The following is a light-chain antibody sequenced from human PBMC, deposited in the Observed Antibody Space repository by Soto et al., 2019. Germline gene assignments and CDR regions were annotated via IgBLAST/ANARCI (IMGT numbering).Light chain of an antibody. Sequence: QAVVTQPPSVSGAPGQRVTISCTGSSSNLGAGYDVHWYQQVPGTAPKLMIYEVNKRPSGVPDRFSGSKSGNTASLTVSGLQAEDEADYYCSSYAGSRNVFGTGTKLTVL. J-gene: IGLJ1*01. CDR1: SSNLGAGYD. CDR3: SSYAGSRNV. CDR2: EVN. V-gene: IGLV1-40*01.